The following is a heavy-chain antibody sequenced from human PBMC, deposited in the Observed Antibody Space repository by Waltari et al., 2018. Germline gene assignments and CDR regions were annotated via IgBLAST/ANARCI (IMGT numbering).Heavy chain of an antibody. CDR1: GFTFSSYS. J-gene: IGHJ4*02. Sequence: EVQLVESGGGLVQPGGSLRLSCAASGFTFSSYSMNWVRQAPGKGLEWVSYISSSSSTIYYADSVKGRFTISRDNAKNSLYLQMNSLRAEDTAVYYCAREDRVAVAGTDYWGQGTLVTVSS. D-gene: IGHD6-19*01. V-gene: IGHV3-48*01. CDR2: ISSSSSTI. CDR3: AREDRVAVAGTDY.